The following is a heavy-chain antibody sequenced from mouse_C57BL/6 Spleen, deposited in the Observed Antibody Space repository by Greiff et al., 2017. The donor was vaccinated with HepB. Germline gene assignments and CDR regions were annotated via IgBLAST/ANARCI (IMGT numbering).Heavy chain of an antibody. Sequence: QVQLQQPGAELVMPGASVKLSCKASGYTFTSYWMHWVKQRPGQGLEWIGEIDPSDSYTNYNQKFKGKSTLTVDKSSSKAYMQLSSLTSEDSAVYYCARAEEDDYDSMDYWGQGTSVTVSS. CDR3: ARAEEDDYDSMDY. J-gene: IGHJ4*01. V-gene: IGHV1-69*01. CDR1: GYTFTSYW. CDR2: IDPSDSYT. D-gene: IGHD2-4*01.